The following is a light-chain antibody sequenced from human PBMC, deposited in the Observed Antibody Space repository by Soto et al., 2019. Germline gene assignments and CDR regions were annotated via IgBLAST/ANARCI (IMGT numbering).Light chain of an antibody. V-gene: IGKV4-1*01. CDR2: WAS. Sequence: DIVMTQSPDSLAVSLGERATINCKSSQSVLYSSNNKNYLAWYQQKPGQPPKLLIYWASTRESGVPDRFSGSGSGTDFTLTISSVQPADVAVYYCQQYYSTPITFGGGTKVETK. CDR3: QQYYSTPIT. CDR1: QSVLYSSNNKNY. J-gene: IGKJ4*01.